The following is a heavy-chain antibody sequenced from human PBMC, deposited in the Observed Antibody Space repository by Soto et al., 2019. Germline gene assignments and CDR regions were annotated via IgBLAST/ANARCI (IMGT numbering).Heavy chain of an antibody. J-gene: IGHJ6*02. V-gene: IGHV2-5*02. CDR1: GFSLSTSGVG. CDR2: IYWDDDK. CDR3: AHHGYYSYGLDV. Sequence: QITLKESGPPLVKPTQTLTLTCTFSGFSLSTSGVGVGWIRQPPGKALEWLALIYWDDDKRYSPSLKSRLTISKDTSKHQVVLTMTNMDPVDTATYYCAHHGYYSYGLDVWGQGTTVTVSS.